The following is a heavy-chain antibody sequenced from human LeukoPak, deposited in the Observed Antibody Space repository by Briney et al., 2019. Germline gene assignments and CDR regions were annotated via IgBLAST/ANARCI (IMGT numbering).Heavy chain of an antibody. V-gene: IGHV3-74*01. CDR3: ARQVTLVYGSGEDYFDY. D-gene: IGHD3-10*01. Sequence: GGSLRLSCAASGFIFSSYWMHWLRHAPGKGLAWVSRINTDGSSTSYADSVKGRFTISRDNAKNTLYLQMNSLRAEDTAVYYCARQVTLVYGSGEDYFDYWGQGTLVTVSS. CDR1: GFIFSSYW. J-gene: IGHJ4*02. CDR2: INTDGSST.